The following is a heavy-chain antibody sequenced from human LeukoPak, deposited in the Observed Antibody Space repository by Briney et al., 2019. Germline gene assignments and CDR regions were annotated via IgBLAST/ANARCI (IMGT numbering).Heavy chain of an antibody. CDR1: GYSFGDYA. CDR2: IRSKAYGGTT. D-gene: IGHD3-10*01. J-gene: IGHJ4*02. CDR3: TRDGRKWFGELLFFDY. V-gene: IGHV3-49*04. Sequence: GESLKISCKGSGYSFGDYAMSWVRQAPGKGLEWVGFIRSKAYGGTTEYAASVKGRFTISRDDSKSIAYLQMNSLKTEDTAVYYCTRDGRKWFGELLFFDYWGQGTLVTVSS.